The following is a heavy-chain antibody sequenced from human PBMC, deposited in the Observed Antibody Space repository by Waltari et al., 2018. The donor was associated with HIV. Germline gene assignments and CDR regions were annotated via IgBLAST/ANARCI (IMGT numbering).Heavy chain of an antibody. D-gene: IGHD3-10*01. J-gene: IGHJ6*02. CDR2: IYTSGST. V-gene: IGHV4-4*07. Sequence: LVKPSETLSLTCTVSGGSISSYYWSWIRQPAGKGLEWIGRIYTSGSTNYNPSLKSRVTMSVDTSKNQFSLKLSSVTAADADVYYCARGGDYYGSGSHHYYYYGMYVWGQGTTVTVSS. CDR1: GGSISSYY. CDR3: ARGGDYYGSGSHHYYYYGMYV.